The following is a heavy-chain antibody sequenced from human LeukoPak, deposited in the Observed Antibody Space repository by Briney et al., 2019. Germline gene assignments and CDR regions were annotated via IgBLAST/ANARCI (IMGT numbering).Heavy chain of an antibody. Sequence: GGSLRLSCAASGFAFSFSGINWVRQAPGRGLEWISFISGSGRTTYYAGSVRGRFTISRDNSRNTVFLQLNSLRAEDTAVYYCAKDKDPGDDLAARYDYYYFYGVDVWGQGTTVTVSS. CDR1: GFAFSFSG. J-gene: IGHJ6*02. V-gene: IGHV3-23*01. CDR3: AKDKDPGDDLAARYDYYYFYGVDV. CDR2: ISGSGRTT. D-gene: IGHD4-17*01.